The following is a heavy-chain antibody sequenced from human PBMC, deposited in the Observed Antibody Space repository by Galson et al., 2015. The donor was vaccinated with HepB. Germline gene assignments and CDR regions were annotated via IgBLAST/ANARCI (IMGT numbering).Heavy chain of an antibody. D-gene: IGHD3-10*01. CDR3: AKETMVRGAEEGLDY. CDR2: IRYDGSNK. Sequence: SLRLSCAASGFTFSSYGMHWVRKAPGKGLEWVAFIRYDGSNKYYADSVKGRFTISRDNSKNTLYLQMNSLRAEDTAVYYCAKETMVRGAEEGLDYWGQGTLVTVSS. J-gene: IGHJ4*02. CDR1: GFTFSSYG. V-gene: IGHV3-30*02.